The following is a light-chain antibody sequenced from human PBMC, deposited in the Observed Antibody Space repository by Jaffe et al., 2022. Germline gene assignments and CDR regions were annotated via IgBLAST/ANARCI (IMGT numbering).Light chain of an antibody. CDR2: WAS. V-gene: IGKV4-1*01. Sequence: DIVMTQSPDSLAVSLGERATINCKSSQSILYNSNNKNYLAWYQQKPGQPPKQIIYWASTRESGVPDRFTGSGSGTEFTLTISSLQAEDVAVYYCQQYYSTPFAFGPGTKVDIK. CDR3: QQYYSTPFA. J-gene: IGKJ3*01. CDR1: QSILYNSNNKNY.